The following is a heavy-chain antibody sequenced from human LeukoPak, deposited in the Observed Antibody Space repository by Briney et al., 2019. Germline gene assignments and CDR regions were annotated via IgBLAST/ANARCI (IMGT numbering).Heavy chain of an antibody. J-gene: IGHJ4*02. CDR1: GFTLSSFA. V-gene: IGHV3-23*01. D-gene: IGHD2-2*02. CDR2: ISSSGGTT. Sequence: GGSLRLSCVGSGFTLSSFAMHWVRQAPGKGLEWVSGISSSGGTTYYAESVKGRFTISRDNSKHTLFLQMNSVKVDDTAVYYCAKCRGTSCNNFDYWGQGTLVTVSS. CDR3: AKCRGTSCNNFDY.